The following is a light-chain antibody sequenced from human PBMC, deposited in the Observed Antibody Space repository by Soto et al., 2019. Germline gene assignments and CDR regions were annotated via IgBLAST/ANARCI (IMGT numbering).Light chain of an antibody. J-gene: IGKJ4*01. Sequence: EVVMTQSPATLSLSPGERATLSCRASQSISSKLAWYHQKPGQAPRLLIYGASTRATGIPARFSGSGSATDFTLTISSLQSEDFAVYYCQQYDNWPLTFGGGTKVE. V-gene: IGKV3-15*01. CDR2: GAS. CDR3: QQYDNWPLT. CDR1: QSISSK.